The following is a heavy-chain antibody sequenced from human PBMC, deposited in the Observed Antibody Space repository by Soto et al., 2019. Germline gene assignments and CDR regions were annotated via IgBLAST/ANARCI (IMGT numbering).Heavy chain of an antibody. J-gene: IGHJ5*02. CDR3: ARDWAGCSGGSCFGWFDP. Sequence: GGSLRLSCAASGFTFSSYSMNWVRQAPGKGLEWVSSISSSSYIYYADSVKGRFTISRDNAKNSLYLQMNSLRAEDTAVYYCARDWAGCSGGSCFGWFDPWGQGTLVTVSS. D-gene: IGHD2-15*01. CDR2: ISSSSYI. V-gene: IGHV3-21*01. CDR1: GFTFSSYS.